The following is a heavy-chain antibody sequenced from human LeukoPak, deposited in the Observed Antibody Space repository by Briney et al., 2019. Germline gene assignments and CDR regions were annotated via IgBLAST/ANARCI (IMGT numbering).Heavy chain of an antibody. D-gene: IGHD5-18*01. CDR1: GFTFSSYA. Sequence: AGGSLRLSCAASGFTFSSYAMHWVRQAPGKGLEYVSAISSNGGSTYYANSVKGRFTISRDNSKNTLYLQMGSLRAEDMAVYYCARDWGYGYSYGFDYWGQGTLVTVSS. V-gene: IGHV3-64*01. CDR3: ARDWGYGYSYGFDY. CDR2: ISSNGGST. J-gene: IGHJ4*02.